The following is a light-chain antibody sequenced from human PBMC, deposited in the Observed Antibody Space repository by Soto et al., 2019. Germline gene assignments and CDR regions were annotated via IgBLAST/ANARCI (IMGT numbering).Light chain of an antibody. J-gene: IGLJ3*02. V-gene: IGLV4-69*01. CDR1: SAHSTYA. CDR3: QTWGAGLWL. Sequence: QLVLTQSPSASASLGASVNLTCTLSSAHSTYAIAWHQQQPEKGPRYLMKLNSDGAHTKGDGIPDRFSGSSSGAERYLTISNLQSEDEADYCCQTWGAGLWLFGGGTKLTVL. CDR2: LNSDGAH.